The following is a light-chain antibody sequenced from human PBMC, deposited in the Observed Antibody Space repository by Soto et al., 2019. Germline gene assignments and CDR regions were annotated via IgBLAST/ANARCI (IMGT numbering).Light chain of an antibody. V-gene: IGKV1-5*03. J-gene: IGKJ2*01. CDR1: QSISSW. Sequence: DIQMTQSPSTLSASVGDRVTITCRASQSISSWLAWYQQKPGKAPKLLIYKASSLESGVPSRFSGSGSGTEFTLTISSLQPDDFPTYYCQQYNSQYTFGQGTKLEIK. CDR2: KAS. CDR3: QQYNSQYT.